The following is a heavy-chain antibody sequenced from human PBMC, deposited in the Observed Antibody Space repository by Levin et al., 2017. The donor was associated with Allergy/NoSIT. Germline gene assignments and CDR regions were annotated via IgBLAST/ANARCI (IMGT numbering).Heavy chain of an antibody. CDR1: GFTFSTYA. J-gene: IGHJ4*02. V-gene: IGHV3-30*04. CDR3: ARDQVAARHSFDY. CDR2: ISYDGSNK. Sequence: GGSLRLSCAASGFTFSTYAMHWVRQAPGKGLEWVAVISYDGSNKYYADSVKGRFTISRDNSKNTLYLQMNSLRAEDTAVYYCARDQVAARHSFDYWGQGTLVTVSS. D-gene: IGHD6-6*01.